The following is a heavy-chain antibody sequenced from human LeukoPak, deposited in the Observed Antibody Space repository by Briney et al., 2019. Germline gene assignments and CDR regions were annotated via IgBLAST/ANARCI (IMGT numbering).Heavy chain of an antibody. CDR3: AKDLREIVVVYDAFDI. V-gene: IGHV3-23*01. Sequence: GGSPRLSCAASGFSVSNNYMSWVRQAPGKGLEWVSAIGNNGGYTYYADSVQGRFTISRDNSKSTLCLQMNSLRAEDTAVYYCAKDLREIVVVYDAFDIWGQGTMVTVSS. J-gene: IGHJ3*02. CDR2: IGNNGGYT. D-gene: IGHD3-22*01. CDR1: GFSVSNNY.